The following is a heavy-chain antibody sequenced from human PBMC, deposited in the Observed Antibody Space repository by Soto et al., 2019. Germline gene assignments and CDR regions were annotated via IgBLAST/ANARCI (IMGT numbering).Heavy chain of an antibody. Sequence: QVQLVQSGAEVKKPGSSVKVSCKASGGTFSSYTISWVRQAPGQGLEWMGRIIPILGIANYAQKFQGRVTITADKSTSTAYMELSSLRSEDTAVYYCARSPVTTAYWFDPWGQGTLVTVSS. D-gene: IGHD4-17*01. V-gene: IGHV1-69*02. J-gene: IGHJ5*02. CDR3: ARSPVTTAYWFDP. CDR1: GGTFSSYT. CDR2: IIPILGIA.